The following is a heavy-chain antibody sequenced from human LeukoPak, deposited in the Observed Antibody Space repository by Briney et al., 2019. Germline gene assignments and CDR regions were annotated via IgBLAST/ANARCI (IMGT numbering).Heavy chain of an antibody. J-gene: IGHJ4*02. CDR2: ISAYNGNT. CDR3: AREGYFDWLLHYDY. Sequence: GASVKVSCKASGYTFTSYGISWVRQAPGQGLEWIGWISAYNGNTNYAQKLQGRVTMTTDTSTSTAYMELRSLRSDDTAVYYCAREGYFDWLLHYDYWGQGTLVTVSS. D-gene: IGHD3-9*01. V-gene: IGHV1-18*01. CDR1: GYTFTSYG.